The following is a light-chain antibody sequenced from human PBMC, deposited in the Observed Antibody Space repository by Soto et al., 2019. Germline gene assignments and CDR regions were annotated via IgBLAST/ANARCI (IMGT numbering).Light chain of an antibody. CDR3: QQLAT. J-gene: IGKJ1*01. Sequence: EVVLTQSPGTLSLSPGEGATLSCRASQSVRSNYLAWYQQKPGQAPRLLIYGASSRATGIPDRFSGSGSGTDFTLTISRLEPEDFAVYYCQQLATFGQGTKVEIK. CDR2: GAS. CDR1: QSVRSNY. V-gene: IGKV3-20*01.